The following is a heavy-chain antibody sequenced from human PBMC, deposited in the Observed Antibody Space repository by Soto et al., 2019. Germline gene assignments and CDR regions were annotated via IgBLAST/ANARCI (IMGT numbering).Heavy chain of an antibody. CDR2: ISYDGSNK. Sequence: QVQLVESGGGVVQPGRSLRLSCAASGFTFSSYAIHWVRQAPGKGLEWVAVISYDGSNKYYADCVKGRFTISRDNSKNTLSLQMNSLRAEDTALYYCARVRDSSGYYAFDIWGQGTMVTVSS. J-gene: IGHJ3*02. CDR3: ARVRDSSGYYAFDI. CDR1: GFTFSSYA. D-gene: IGHD3-22*01. V-gene: IGHV3-30-3*01.